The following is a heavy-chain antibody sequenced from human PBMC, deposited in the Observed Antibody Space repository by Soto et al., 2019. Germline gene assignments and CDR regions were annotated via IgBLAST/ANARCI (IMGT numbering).Heavy chain of an antibody. CDR1: GDSVSSNSAA. D-gene: IGHD4-4*01. V-gene: IGHV6-1*01. CDR2: TYYRSKWYN. J-gene: IGHJ6*02. CDR3: ARDMATDPRTDYSNYPSLLSDYYYYYGMDV. Sequence: SQTLSLTCAISGDSVSSNSAAWNWIRQSPSRGLEWLGRTYYRSKWYNDYAVSVKSRITINPDTSKNQFSLQLNSVTPEDTAVYYCARDMATDPRTDYSNYPSLLSDYYYYYGMDVWGQGTTVTVSS.